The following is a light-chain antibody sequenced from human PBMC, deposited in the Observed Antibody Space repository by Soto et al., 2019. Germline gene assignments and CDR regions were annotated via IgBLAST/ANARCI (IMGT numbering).Light chain of an antibody. CDR1: QSVSFY. CDR3: QQANSFPLFT. Sequence: EVVLTQSPATLSLSPGETATLSCRASQSVSFYLGWYQQKPGQAPRLLVYDVSNRATGVPARFSGSGSETDFNLTISSLGPEDFATYYCQQANSFPLFTFGPGTKVDIK. V-gene: IGKV3-11*01. J-gene: IGKJ3*01. CDR2: DVS.